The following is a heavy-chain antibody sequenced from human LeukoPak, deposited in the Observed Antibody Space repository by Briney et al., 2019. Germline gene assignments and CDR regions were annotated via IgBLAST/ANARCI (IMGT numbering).Heavy chain of an antibody. J-gene: IGHJ4*02. Sequence: GGSLRLSCAASGFTFSSYGMHWVRQAPGKGLEWVAVIWYDGSNKYYADSVKGRFTISRDNSKNTLYLQMNSLRAEDTAVYYCARRPVYCSSTSCYDYWGQGTLVTVSS. CDR1: GFTFSSYG. D-gene: IGHD2-2*01. CDR2: IWYDGSNK. CDR3: ARRPVYCSSTSCYDY. V-gene: IGHV3-33*01.